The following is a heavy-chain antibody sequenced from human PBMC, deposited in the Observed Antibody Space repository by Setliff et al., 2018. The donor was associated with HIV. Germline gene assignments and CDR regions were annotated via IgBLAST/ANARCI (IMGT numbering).Heavy chain of an antibody. CDR3: ARVSSTYWYSIFRNYYYHMDV. Sequence: SETLSLTCGIYGGSFSDYCWSWIRQPPGKGLEWIGEIDHRGRPKYNPSLNSRVTMSVDKSRNQFSLKVSSVTAADTAVYYCARVSSTYWYSIFRNYYYHMDVWGKGTTVTVSS. CDR2: IDHRGRP. CDR1: GGSFSDYC. V-gene: IGHV4-34*01. D-gene: IGHD2-8*02. J-gene: IGHJ6*03.